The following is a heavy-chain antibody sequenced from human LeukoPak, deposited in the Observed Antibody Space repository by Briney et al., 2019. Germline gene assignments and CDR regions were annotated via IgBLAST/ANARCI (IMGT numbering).Heavy chain of an antibody. CDR1: GFTFSTFS. Sequence: GGSLRLSCAASGFTFSTFSMNWVRQAPGKGLEWVSSISSGSGYIYYADSVKGRFTISRDNAKNSLYLQMNSLRAEDTAVYYCARDSGSYYAFDYWGQGTLVTVSS. V-gene: IGHV3-21*01. CDR3: ARDSGSYYAFDY. D-gene: IGHD1-26*01. J-gene: IGHJ4*02. CDR2: ISSGSGYI.